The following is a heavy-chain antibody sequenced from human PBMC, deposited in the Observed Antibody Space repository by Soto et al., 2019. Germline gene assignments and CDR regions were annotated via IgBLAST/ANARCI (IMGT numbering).Heavy chain of an antibody. CDR1: GGTFSSYA. CDR2: IIPIFGTA. CDR3: AGDYPSYYHYYGMDV. J-gene: IGHJ6*02. V-gene: IGHV1-69*01. Sequence: QVQLVQSGAEVKKPGSSVKVSCKASGGTFSSYAISWVRQAPGQGLEWMGGIIPIFGTAHYAQKFQGRVTITADESTSTDYMELSSLRSEDTAVYYCAGDYPSYYHYYGMDVWGQGTTVTVSS.